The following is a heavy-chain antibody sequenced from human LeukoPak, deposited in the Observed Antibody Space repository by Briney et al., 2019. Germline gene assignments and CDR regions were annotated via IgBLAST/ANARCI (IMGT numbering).Heavy chain of an antibody. V-gene: IGHV3-7*01. CDR1: GFTFSSYW. D-gene: IGHD6-13*01. Sequence: GTSLRLSCAASGFTFSSYWMSWVRQAPGKGLEWVANIKHDGSENYYVDSVKGRFTISRDNAKNSLYLQMNSLRTEDTALYYCARVAAAGFDYWGQGTLVTVSS. CDR2: IKHDGSEN. J-gene: IGHJ4*02. CDR3: ARVAAAGFDY.